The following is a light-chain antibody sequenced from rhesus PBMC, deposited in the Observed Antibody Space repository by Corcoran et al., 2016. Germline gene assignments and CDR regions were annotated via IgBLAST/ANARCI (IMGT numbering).Light chain of an antibody. CDR1: SSDIGGYNY. CDR2: DVN. J-gene: IGLJ1*01. V-gene: IGLV2-32*02. CDR3: NSYAGSNTFI. Sequence: QAALTQPRSVSGSPGQSVTISCTGTSSDIGGYNYVSWYQQRPGTVPKLMLYDVNKRPSGVSDRFPGSKSGNTASLTIAGLQGEDEADYYCNSYAGSNTFIFGTGTRLTVL.